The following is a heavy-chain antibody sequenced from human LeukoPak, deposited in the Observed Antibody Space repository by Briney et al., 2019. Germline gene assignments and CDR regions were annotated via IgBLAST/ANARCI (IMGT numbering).Heavy chain of an antibody. V-gene: IGHV3-30*04. J-gene: IGHJ4*02. CDR1: GFTFSRYA. D-gene: IGHD2-2*01. Sequence: PGRSLRLSCATSGFTFSRYAMHWVRQAPGKGLEWVAVISYDGSNKYYADSVKGRFTISRDNSKNTLYLQMNSLRAEDTAVYYCARDGGGDIVVVPAAMPDYWGQGTLVTVSS. CDR2: ISYDGSNK. CDR3: ARDGGGDIVVVPAAMPDY.